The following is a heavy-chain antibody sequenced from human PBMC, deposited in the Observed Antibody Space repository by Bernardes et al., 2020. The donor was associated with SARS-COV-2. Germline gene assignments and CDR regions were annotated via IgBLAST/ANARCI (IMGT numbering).Heavy chain of an antibody. Sequence: SVKVSCKASCYTFNGYGFSWVRRAPGQGLEWIGWIIFHTGQTDYALRFQGRVTMTTDTATRKAFMELRRLRSDDTAMYYCATMIRAIDYWGQGTLVTVSS. CDR1: CYTFNGYG. V-gene: IGHV1-18*04. D-gene: IGHD3-10*01. CDR3: ATMIRAIDY. J-gene: IGHJ4*02. CDR2: IIFHTGQT.